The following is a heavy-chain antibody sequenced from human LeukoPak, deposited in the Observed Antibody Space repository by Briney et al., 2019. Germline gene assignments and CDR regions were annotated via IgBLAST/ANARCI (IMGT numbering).Heavy chain of an antibody. V-gene: IGHV4-39*07. D-gene: IGHD6-13*01. J-gene: IGHJ6*03. CDR1: GGSISSSSYY. CDR3: ARGQSSSWLRSYYYYMDV. CDR2: IYYSGST. Sequence: PSETPSLTCTVSGGSISSSSYYWGWIRQPPGKGLEWIGSIYYSGSTNYNPSLKSRVTISVDTSKNQFSLKLSSVTAADTAVYYCARGQSSSWLRSYYYYMDVWGKGTTVTISS.